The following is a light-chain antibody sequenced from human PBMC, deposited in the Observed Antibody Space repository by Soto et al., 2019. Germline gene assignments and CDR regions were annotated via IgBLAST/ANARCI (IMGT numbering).Light chain of an antibody. CDR3: CSYGVRSTYV. CDR2: EGS. J-gene: IGLJ3*02. Sequence: QSALTQPASVSGSPGQSITISCTGISSDVGSYNLVSWYQQHPGKAPKLMIYEGSKRPTGVSNRFSGSKSANTASLTISGLQPEDEAEYYCCSYGVRSTYVFGGGTKLTVL. V-gene: IGLV2-23*01. CDR1: SSDVGSYNL.